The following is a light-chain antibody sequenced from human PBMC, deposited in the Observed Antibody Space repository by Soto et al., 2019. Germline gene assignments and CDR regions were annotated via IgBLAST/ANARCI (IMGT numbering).Light chain of an antibody. CDR1: QSVGSY. CDR3: PQRSDWPPIT. Sequence: ETVLTQSPGTLSLSPGERATLSCRASQSVGSYLAWYQQKPGQAPRLLIYDASNRATGIPARFSGSGSGTDFTLTISRLEPEDFAVYYCPQRSDWPPITFGQGTRLEIK. CDR2: DAS. V-gene: IGKV3-11*01. J-gene: IGKJ5*01.